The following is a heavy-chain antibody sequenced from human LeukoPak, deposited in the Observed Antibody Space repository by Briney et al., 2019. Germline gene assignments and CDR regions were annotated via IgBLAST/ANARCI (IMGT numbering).Heavy chain of an antibody. D-gene: IGHD2-2*01. V-gene: IGHV3-48*01. CDR1: GFTFSSYS. Sequence: GGSLRLSCAASGFTFSSYSMNWVRQAPGKGLEWVSYISSSSSTIYYADSVKGRFTISRDNAKNSLYLQMNSLRAEDTAVYYCARDRRSVVGPPDAFDIWGQGTMVTVSS. CDR3: ARDRRSVVGPPDAFDI. J-gene: IGHJ3*02. CDR2: ISSSSSTI.